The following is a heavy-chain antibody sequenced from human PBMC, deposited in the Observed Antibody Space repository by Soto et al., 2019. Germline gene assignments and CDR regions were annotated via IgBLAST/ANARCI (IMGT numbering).Heavy chain of an antibody. J-gene: IGHJ4*02. Sequence: EVQLVESGGGLVKPGGSVRLSCEASGFTFTRDSMTWVRQAPGKGLEWVSSISRHGRDIFYADSVKGRFTISRDNAKDSLHLQMNSLTGEDSAVYYCARGSALAGKLDLWGQGTLVTVSS. V-gene: IGHV3-21*06. CDR1: GFTFTRDS. CDR3: ARGSALAGKLDL. CDR2: ISRHGRDI. D-gene: IGHD6-19*01.